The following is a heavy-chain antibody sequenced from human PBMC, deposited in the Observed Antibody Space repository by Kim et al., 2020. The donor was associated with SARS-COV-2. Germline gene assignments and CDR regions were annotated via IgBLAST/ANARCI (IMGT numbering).Heavy chain of an antibody. CDR2: ISSSSSYT. CDR3: AADYGSGIDY. J-gene: IGHJ4*02. Sequence: GGSLRLSCAASGFSFSDYHMTWIRQAPGKGLEWASYISSSSSYTSYADSVKGRFTISRDNAKNSLYLQMNSLRAEDTAVYYCAADYGSGIDYWGQGTLVTVSS. D-gene: IGHD3-10*01. V-gene: IGHV3-11*06. CDR1: GFSFSDYH.